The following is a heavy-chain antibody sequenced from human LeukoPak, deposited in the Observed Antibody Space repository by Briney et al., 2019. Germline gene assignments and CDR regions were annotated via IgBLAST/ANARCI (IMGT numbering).Heavy chain of an antibody. J-gene: IGHJ4*02. D-gene: IGHD4-17*01. CDR1: GYTFASYY. Sequence: ASVKVSCKASGYTFASYYMHWVRQAPGQGLEWMGIINPSGGSTSYAQKFQGRVTMTRDMSTSTVYMELSSLRSGDTAVYYCARDHYGDYGYVDYWGQGTLVTVSS. CDR3: ARDHYGDYGYVDY. CDR2: INPSGGST. V-gene: IGHV1-46*01.